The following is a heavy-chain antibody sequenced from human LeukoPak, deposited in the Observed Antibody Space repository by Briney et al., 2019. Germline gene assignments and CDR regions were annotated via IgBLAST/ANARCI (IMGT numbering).Heavy chain of an antibody. CDR1: GGTFSSYA. J-gene: IGHJ4*02. CDR3: AKDDNSWYLFDY. CDR2: IIPIFGTA. Sequence: GASVKVSCKASGGTFSSYAISWVRQAPGQGLEWMGGIIPIFGTANYAQKFQGRVTITADESTSTAYMELSSLRSEDTAVYYCAKDDNSWYLFDYWGQGTLVTVSS. V-gene: IGHV1-69*13. D-gene: IGHD6-13*01.